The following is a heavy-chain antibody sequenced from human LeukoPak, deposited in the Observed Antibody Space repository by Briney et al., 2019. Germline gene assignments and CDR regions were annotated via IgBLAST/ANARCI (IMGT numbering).Heavy chain of an antibody. D-gene: IGHD3-22*01. Sequence: SQTLSLTSTVSGGSISSGGYYCSWIRQHPGKGLEWIGYIYYRGSTYYNPSLKSRVTISVDTSKNQFSLKLSSVTAADTAVYYCARSRYYYDGSGYDYFDCWGQGTLVTVSS. CDR1: GGSISSGGYY. CDR2: IYYRGST. J-gene: IGHJ4*02. CDR3: ARSRYYYDGSGYDYFDC. V-gene: IGHV4-31*03.